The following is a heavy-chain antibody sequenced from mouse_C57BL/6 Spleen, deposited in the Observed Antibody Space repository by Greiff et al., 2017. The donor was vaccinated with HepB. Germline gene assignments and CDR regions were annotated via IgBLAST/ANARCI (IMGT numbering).Heavy chain of an antibody. J-gene: IGHJ3*01. CDR1: GFTFSSYA. D-gene: IGHD4-1*01. Sequence: EVQVVESGEGLVKPGGSLKLSCAASGFTFSSYAMSWVRQTPEKRLEWVAYISSGGDYIYYADTVKGRFTISRDNARNTLYLQMSSLKSEDTAMYYCTKNPPGNWFAYWGQGTLVTVSA. V-gene: IGHV5-9-1*02. CDR3: TKNPPGNWFAY. CDR2: ISSGGDYI.